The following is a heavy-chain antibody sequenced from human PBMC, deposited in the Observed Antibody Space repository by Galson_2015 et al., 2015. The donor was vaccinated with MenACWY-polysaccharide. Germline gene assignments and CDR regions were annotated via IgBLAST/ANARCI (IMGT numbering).Heavy chain of an antibody. CDR3: TRRRSSRDYYYYDMDV. CDR2: ITSSGGTK. J-gene: IGHJ6*03. V-gene: IGHV3-11*01. Sequence: SLRLSCAASGFTFSDYYMSWIRQAPGKGLEWVSYITSSGGTKDYADSVKGRFTMSRDNAKNSLYLQMNSLRAEDTAVYYCTRRRSSRDYYYYDMDVWGKGTTVTVSS. D-gene: IGHD6-6*01. CDR1: GFTFSDYY.